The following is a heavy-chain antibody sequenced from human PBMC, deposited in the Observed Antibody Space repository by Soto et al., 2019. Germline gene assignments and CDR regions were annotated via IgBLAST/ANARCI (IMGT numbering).Heavy chain of an antibody. J-gene: IGHJ4*02. CDR1: GYTFTSYY. Sequence: QVQLVQSGAEVKKPGASVKVSCKASGYTFTSYYMHWVRQAPGQGLEWMGIINPSGGSTSYAQKFEVRVTMSRDTSTSTVDMELSSLRSEDTAVDYGARDGAGAVGAQNDDYWGQGTLVTVSS. CDR2: INPSGGST. V-gene: IGHV1-46*01. CDR3: ARDGAGAVGAQNDDY. D-gene: IGHD1-1*01.